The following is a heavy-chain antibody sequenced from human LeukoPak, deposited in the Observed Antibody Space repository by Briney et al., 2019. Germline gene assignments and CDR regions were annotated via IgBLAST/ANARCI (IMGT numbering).Heavy chain of an antibody. CDR3: ARDRTLYCSGGSCYPLEEYFQH. Sequence: ASVKVSCKASGYTFTSYGISWVRQAPGQGLEWMGWISAYNGNTNYAQKLQGRVTMTTGTSTSTAYMELRSLRSDDTAVYYCARDRTLYCSGGSCYPLEEYFQHWGQGTLVTVSS. D-gene: IGHD2-15*01. CDR2: ISAYNGNT. J-gene: IGHJ1*01. V-gene: IGHV1-18*04. CDR1: GYTFTSYG.